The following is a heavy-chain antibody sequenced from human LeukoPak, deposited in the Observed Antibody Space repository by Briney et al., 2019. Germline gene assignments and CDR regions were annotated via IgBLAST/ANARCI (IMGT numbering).Heavy chain of an antibody. D-gene: IGHD3-16*02. CDR2: INHSGST. CDR1: GGSFSGYY. CDR3: ARGPGYDYVWGSYRYRAFDI. J-gene: IGHJ3*02. Sequence: SETLSLTCAVYGGSFSGYYWSWIRQPPGKGLEWIGEINHSGSTNYNPSLKSRVTISVDTSKNQFSLKLSSVTAADTAVCYCARGPGYDYVWGSYRYRAFDIWGQGTMVTVSS. V-gene: IGHV4-34*01.